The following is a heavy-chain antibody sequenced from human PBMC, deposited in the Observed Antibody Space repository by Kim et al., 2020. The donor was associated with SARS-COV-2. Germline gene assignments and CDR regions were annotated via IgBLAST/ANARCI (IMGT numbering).Heavy chain of an antibody. D-gene: IGHD2-2*01. V-gene: IGHV3-74*01. CDR1: GFTFSNYW. CDR3: VRGTTDWRGTDY. Sequence: EGSLRLSCAASGFTFSNYWMHWVRQAPGKGLVWVSEINGDEALTRYADSVKGRFTISRDNAKNTLYLQMNSLRAEDTAVYYCVRGTTDWRGTDYWGQGTL. J-gene: IGHJ4*02. CDR2: INGDEALT.